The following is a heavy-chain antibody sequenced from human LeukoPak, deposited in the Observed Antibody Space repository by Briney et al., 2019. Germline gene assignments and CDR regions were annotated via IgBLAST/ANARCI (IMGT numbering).Heavy chain of an antibody. V-gene: IGHV4-59*08. Sequence: PSETLSLTCTVSGGSLSNSYWTWLRQPPGKTLEWIGYISYSGITNRNPSLKSRVSFSLDPSKNQISLTLTSVTAADTAVYFCARLLLDYSNDDGNFGGPHLPDWGQGTLVTVSS. CDR1: GGSLSNSY. CDR2: ISYSGIT. D-gene: IGHD3-10*01. CDR3: ARLLLDYSNDDGNFGGPHLPD. J-gene: IGHJ4*02.